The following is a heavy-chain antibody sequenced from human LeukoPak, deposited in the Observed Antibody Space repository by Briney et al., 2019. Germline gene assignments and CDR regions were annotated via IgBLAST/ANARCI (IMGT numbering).Heavy chain of an antibody. CDR1: GYSFTSYW. CDR2: IYPGDSDT. V-gene: IGHV5-51*01. D-gene: IGHD4-23*01. J-gene: IGHJ3*02. Sequence: KCGESLKISCKGSGYSFTSYWIGWVRQMPGKGLEWMGIIYPGDSDTRYSPSFQGQVTISADKSISTAYLQWSSLKASDTAMYYCARLSAFRLGMTTVVIEAFDIWGQGTMVTVSS. CDR3: ARLSAFRLGMTTVVIEAFDI.